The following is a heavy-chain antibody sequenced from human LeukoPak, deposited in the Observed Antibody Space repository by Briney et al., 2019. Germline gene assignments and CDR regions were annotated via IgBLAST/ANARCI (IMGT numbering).Heavy chain of an antibody. V-gene: IGHV4-30-2*01. J-gene: IGHJ4*02. CDR3: AGSRYCSSTSCSAFDY. CDR1: GGSISSGGYS. Sequence: SQTLSLTCAVSGGSISSGGYSWSWIRQPPGKGLEWIGYIYHSGSTYYNPSLKSRVTISVDRSKNQFSLKLSSVTAADTAVYYCAGSRYCSSTSCSAFDYWGQGTLVTVSS. D-gene: IGHD2-2*01. CDR2: IYHSGST.